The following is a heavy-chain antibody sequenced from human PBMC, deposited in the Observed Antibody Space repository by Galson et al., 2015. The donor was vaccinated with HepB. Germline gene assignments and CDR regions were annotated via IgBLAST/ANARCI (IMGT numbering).Heavy chain of an antibody. CDR3: ALNGRSGFFDY. J-gene: IGHJ4*02. V-gene: IGHV3-53*05. CDR2: IYSGGST. Sequence: SLRLSCAASGFTVSSNYMSWVRQAPGKGLEWVSVIYSGGSTYYADSVKGRFTISRDNSKNSLYLQMNSLRAEDTALYYCALNGRSGFFDYWGQGTLVTVSS. D-gene: IGHD3-3*01. CDR1: GFTVSSNY.